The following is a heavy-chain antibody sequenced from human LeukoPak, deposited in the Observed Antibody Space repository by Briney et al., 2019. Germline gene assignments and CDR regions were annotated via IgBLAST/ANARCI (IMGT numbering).Heavy chain of an antibody. CDR1: GGSISSSSYY. Sequence: SETLSLTCTVCGGSISSSSYYWGWIRQPPGKGLEWIGTIYYSGSTYYKPSLKSRVTISLDTSKNQFSMKLGSVTAADTAVYHCTRSTHSIRAAGGFDNWGQGTLVTVSS. D-gene: IGHD6-13*01. V-gene: IGHV4-39*07. J-gene: IGHJ4*02. CDR3: TRSTHSIRAAGGFDN. CDR2: IYYSGST.